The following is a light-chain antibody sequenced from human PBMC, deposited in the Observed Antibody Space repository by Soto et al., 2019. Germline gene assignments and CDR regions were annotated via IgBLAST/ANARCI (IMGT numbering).Light chain of an antibody. J-gene: IGKJ1*01. CDR3: QHYDSYSEA. CDR2: KAS. CDR1: QTISSW. Sequence: DIQMTQSPSTPSGSVGDRVTITCRASQTISSWLAWYQQKPGKAPKLLIYKASTLKSGVRSRFSGSGSGTEFTLTISSLQPDDFATYYCQHYDSYSEAFGQGTKVDIK. V-gene: IGKV1-5*03.